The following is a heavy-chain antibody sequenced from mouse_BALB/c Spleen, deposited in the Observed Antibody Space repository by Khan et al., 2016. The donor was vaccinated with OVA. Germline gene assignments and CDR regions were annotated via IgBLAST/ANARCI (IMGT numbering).Heavy chain of an antibody. CDR1: GFTFSTYG. CDR2: ISSGGHYT. J-gene: IGHJ3*01. CDR3: ARLAYYYKSEGFAY. D-gene: IGHD1-1*01. V-gene: IGHV5-6*01. Sequence: EVHLVESGGDLVKPGGSLKLSCVASGFTFSTYGMSWVRQTPDMRLEWVATISSGGHYTYYPDSVKGRFTISRDNAKNTLYLQMSSLKSEDTAIXYCARLAYYYKSEGFAYWGQGTLVTVSA.